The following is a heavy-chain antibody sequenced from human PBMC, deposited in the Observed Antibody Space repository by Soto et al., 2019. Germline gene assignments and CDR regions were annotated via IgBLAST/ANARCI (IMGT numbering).Heavy chain of an antibody. J-gene: IGHJ5*02. V-gene: IGHV4-59*08. D-gene: IGHD6-19*01. CDR2: IYYSGST. CDR3: ASLGYSSGWYKLSWFDP. CDR1: GGSISSYY. Sequence: SETLSLTCTVSGGSISSYYWSWIRQPPGKGLEWIGYIYYSGSTNYNPSLKSRVTISVDTSKNQFSLKLSSVTAADTAVYYCASLGYSSGWYKLSWFDPWGQGTLVTVSS.